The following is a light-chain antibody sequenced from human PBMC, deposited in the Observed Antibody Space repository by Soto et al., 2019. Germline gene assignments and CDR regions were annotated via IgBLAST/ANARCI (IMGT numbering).Light chain of an antibody. CDR3: QSYDSSNRM. Sequence: QSALTQPRSVSGSPGQSVTISCTGTSSDVGGYNYVSWYQQHPGKAPKLMIYDVSKRPSGVPDRFSGSKSGNTASLTISGLQAEDEADYYCQSYDSSNRMFGGGTKLTVL. J-gene: IGLJ3*02. CDR1: SSDVGGYNY. CDR2: DVS. V-gene: IGLV2-11*01.